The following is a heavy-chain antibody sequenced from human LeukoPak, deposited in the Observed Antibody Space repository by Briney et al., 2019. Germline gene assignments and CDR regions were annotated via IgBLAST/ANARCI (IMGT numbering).Heavy chain of an antibody. CDR1: RHNFMNYW. V-gene: IGHV5-51*01. Sequence: GESLKISCKGPRHNFMNYWIAWVRQAPGKGLEWMGIIYPSDSESRYSPSFQGQVTISADKSISTAYLQWSSLKASDTAMYYCARHLPGGWGFIDYWGQGTLVTVSS. D-gene: IGHD3-16*01. CDR2: IYPSDSES. J-gene: IGHJ4*02. CDR3: ARHLPGGWGFIDY.